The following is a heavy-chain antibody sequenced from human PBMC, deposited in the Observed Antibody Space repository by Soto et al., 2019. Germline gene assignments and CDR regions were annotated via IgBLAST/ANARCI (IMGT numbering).Heavy chain of an antibody. D-gene: IGHD3-9*01. CDR3: ARLEGLATISYYFDF. Sequence: SETLSLTCSVSGGSLSSSSYYWGWIRQPPGKGLEWIGSIYYSGSTYYNPSLKSRVTISIDKSKNQFSLKLSSLTAADTAVYYCARLEGLATISYYFDFWGQGTLVTVSS. CDR2: IYYSGST. J-gene: IGHJ4*02. CDR1: GGSLSSSSYY. V-gene: IGHV4-39*01.